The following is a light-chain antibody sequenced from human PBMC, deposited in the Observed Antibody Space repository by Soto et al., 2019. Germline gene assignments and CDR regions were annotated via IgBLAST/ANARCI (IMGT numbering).Light chain of an antibody. V-gene: IGKV1-6*01. Sequence: AIQLTQSPSSLSASVGDRVTITCQASRGISSYLAWYQQKPGKPPKRLIYAASSLQSGVPSRFSGSGSGTEFTLTISSLQPEDFGTYYCLQDYNYPLTFGGGTKVDIK. CDR3: LQDYNYPLT. J-gene: IGKJ4*01. CDR1: RGISSY. CDR2: AAS.